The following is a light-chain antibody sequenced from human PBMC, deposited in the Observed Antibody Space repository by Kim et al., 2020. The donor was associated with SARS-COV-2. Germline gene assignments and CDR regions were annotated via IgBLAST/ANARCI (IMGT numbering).Light chain of an antibody. CDR3: QQYDRSPPSYT. CDR2: GAS. V-gene: IGKV3-20*01. Sequence: PGESATLSCRSSQSINSDFLAWYQQKPGQAPRLLIYGASNRATGIPDRFSGSGSGTDFTLTISRLEPEDFAVYYCQQYDRSPPSYTFGQGTKLEI. J-gene: IGKJ2*01. CDR1: QSINSDF.